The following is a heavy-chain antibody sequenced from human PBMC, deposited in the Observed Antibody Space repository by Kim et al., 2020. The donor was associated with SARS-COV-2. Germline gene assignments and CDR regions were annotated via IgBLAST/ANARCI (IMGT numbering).Heavy chain of an antibody. D-gene: IGHD1-1*01. J-gene: IGHJ4*02. CDR2: IYYSGST. V-gene: IGHV4-61*01. Sequence: SETLSLTCTASGGSVSSGSYYWSWIRQPPGKGLEWIGYIYYSGSTNYNPSLKSRVTISVDTSKNQFSLKLSSVTAADTAVYYCARETGIEEYYFDYWGQGTLVTVSS. CDR1: GGSVSSGSYY. CDR3: ARETGIEEYYFDY.